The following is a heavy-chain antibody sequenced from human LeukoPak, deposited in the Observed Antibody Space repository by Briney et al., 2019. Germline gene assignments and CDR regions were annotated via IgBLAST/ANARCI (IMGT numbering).Heavy chain of an antibody. D-gene: IGHD3-9*01. CDR2: ISVSGGST. Sequence: PGGSLRLSCEASGFTFSSYAMTWVRQAPGKGLEWVSTISVSGGSTYYADSVKGRFTISRDNTENTLFLQMNSLRAEDTAVYYCAKPINYDILTGYYSFGYYYGMDVWGQGTTVTVSS. CDR1: GFTFSSYA. CDR3: AKPINYDILTGYYSFGYYYGMDV. J-gene: IGHJ6*02. V-gene: IGHV3-23*01.